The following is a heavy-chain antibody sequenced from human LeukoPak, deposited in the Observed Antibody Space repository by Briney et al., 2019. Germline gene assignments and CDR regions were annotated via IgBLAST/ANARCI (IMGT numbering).Heavy chain of an antibody. V-gene: IGHV4-34*01. J-gene: IGHJ4*02. CDR3: ASALYCGGDCYLFDY. CDR1: GGSFSGYY. D-gene: IGHD2-21*01. Sequence: SETLSLTCAVYGGSFSGYYWSWIRQPPGKGLEWIGEINHSGSTNYNPSLKSRVTISVDTSKNQFSLKLSSVTAADTAVYYCASALYCGGDCYLFDYWGQGTLVTVSS. CDR2: INHSGST.